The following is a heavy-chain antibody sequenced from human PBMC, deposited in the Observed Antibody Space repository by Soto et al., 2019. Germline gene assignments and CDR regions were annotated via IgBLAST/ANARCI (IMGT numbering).Heavy chain of an antibody. CDR1: GGSISSGDYY. V-gene: IGHV4-30-4*01. Sequence: SETLSLTCTVSGGSISSGDYYWSWIRQPPGKGLEWIGYIYYSGSTYYNPSLKSRVTISVDTSKNQFSLKLSSVTAADTAVYYCARGQRATIMFDYWGQGTLVTVSS. CDR3: ARGQRATIMFDY. J-gene: IGHJ4*02. D-gene: IGHD5-12*01. CDR2: IYYSGST.